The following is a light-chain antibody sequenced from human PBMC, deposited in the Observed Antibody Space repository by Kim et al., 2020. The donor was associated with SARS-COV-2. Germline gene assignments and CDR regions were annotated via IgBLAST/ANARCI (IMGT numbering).Light chain of an antibody. CDR2: DSF. CDR1: QSVSNY. J-gene: IGKJ4*01. V-gene: IGKV3-11*01. CDR3: QQRSNWPLT. Sequence: EVVLTQPPATLSLSPGERATLSCRASQSVSNYLTWYQQKPGQAPRLLIYDSFNRATGIPPRFSGSGSGSDFTLTISSLEPDDFAVYYCQQRSNWPLTFGGGTKVDIK.